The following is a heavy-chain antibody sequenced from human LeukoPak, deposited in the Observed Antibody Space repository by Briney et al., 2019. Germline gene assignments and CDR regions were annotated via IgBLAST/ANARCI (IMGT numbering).Heavy chain of an antibody. J-gene: IGHJ4*02. V-gene: IGHV1-24*01. Sequence: AASVKVSCKVSGYTLTELSMHWVRQAPGKGLEWMGGFDPEDGETIYAQKFQGRVAMTRNTSITTAYMELSSLRSEDTAVYYCARGLGRTAMVTRGGVRFDYWGQGTLVTVSS. CDR1: GYTLTELS. D-gene: IGHD5-18*01. CDR2: FDPEDGET. CDR3: ARGLGRTAMVTRGGVRFDY.